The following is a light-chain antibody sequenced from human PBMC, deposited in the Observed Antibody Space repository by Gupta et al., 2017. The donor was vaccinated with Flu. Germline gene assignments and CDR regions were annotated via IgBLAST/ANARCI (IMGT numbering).Light chain of an antibody. CDR1: QSVSSIY. CDR3: QQYVSSLSYT. V-gene: IGKV3-20*01. Sequence: EIVLMQSPGSLSLSPGERATLSCRASQSVSSIYIAWYQQKPGQPPRLLIYGASSRATGIPDRFSGSGSGTDVTLTISRLEPEDFAVYYCQQYVSSLSYTFGQGTKLEIK. J-gene: IGKJ2*01. CDR2: GAS.